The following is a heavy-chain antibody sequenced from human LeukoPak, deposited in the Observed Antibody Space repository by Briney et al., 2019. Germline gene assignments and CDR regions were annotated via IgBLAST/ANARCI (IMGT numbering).Heavy chain of an antibody. J-gene: IGHJ4*02. CDR1: GGSMSSYY. D-gene: IGHD2-21*01. Sequence: SETLSLTCTVSGGSMSSYYCSWIRQPPGKGLEWIGYIYYSGSTNYNPSLKSRVTISVDTSKNQFSLKLSSVTAADTAVYYCARRGILWWSGYFDYWGQGTLVTVSS. CDR3: ARRGILWWSGYFDY. CDR2: IYYSGST. V-gene: IGHV4-59*08.